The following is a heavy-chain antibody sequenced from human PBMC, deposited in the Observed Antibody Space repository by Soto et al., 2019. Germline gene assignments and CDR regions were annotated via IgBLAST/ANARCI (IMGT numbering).Heavy chain of an antibody. CDR1: GFTFSSSE. Sequence: GGSLRLSCAASGFTFSSSEMYWVRQAPGKGLEWVSYIHPGGQIIFYADSVKGRFTISRDNAKNSVYLQMNNLRAEDTAVYYCARRGSSWGQGTMVTVSS. D-gene: IGHD2-2*01. CDR2: IHPGGQII. J-gene: IGHJ3*01. CDR3: ARRGSS. V-gene: IGHV3-48*03.